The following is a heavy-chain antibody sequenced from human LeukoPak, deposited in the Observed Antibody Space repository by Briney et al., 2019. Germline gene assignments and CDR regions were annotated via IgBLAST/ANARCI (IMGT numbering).Heavy chain of an antibody. D-gene: IGHD6-13*01. Sequence: PSETLSLTCTVSGGSISSYYWSWIRQPPGKGLEWIGYIYYSGSTNYNPSLKSRVTIPVDTSKNQFSLKLSSVTAADTAVYYCARGVYIAAAQYGYWGQGTLVTVSS. CDR1: GGSISSYY. CDR3: ARGVYIAAAQYGY. V-gene: IGHV4-59*01. CDR2: IYYSGST. J-gene: IGHJ4*02.